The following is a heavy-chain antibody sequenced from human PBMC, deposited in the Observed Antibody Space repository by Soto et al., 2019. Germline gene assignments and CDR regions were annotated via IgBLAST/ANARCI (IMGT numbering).Heavy chain of an antibody. D-gene: IGHD2-15*01. Sequence: GGSLRLSCAASGFTFSSYAMSWVRQAPGKGLEWVSAISGSGGSTYYADSVKGRFAISRDNAKDSLSLQMSTLSSDDTALYYCARGSGYCSGGTCYFYFDYWGQGTLVTVSS. V-gene: IGHV3-23*01. CDR2: ISGSGGST. CDR3: ARGSGYCSGGTCYFYFDY. CDR1: GFTFSSYA. J-gene: IGHJ4*02.